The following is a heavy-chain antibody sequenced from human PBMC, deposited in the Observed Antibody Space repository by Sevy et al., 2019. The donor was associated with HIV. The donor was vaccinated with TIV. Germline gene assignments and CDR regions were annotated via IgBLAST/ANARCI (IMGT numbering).Heavy chain of an antibody. V-gene: IGHV3-30*18. CDR2: ISYDGSNK. CDR3: AKDAHYYGSGSYGVLDY. CDR1: GFTFSSYG. Sequence: GGSLRLSCAASGFTFSSYGMHWVRQAPGKGLEWVAVISYDGSNKYYADSVKGRFTISRDNSKNTLYLQMNSLRAEDTAGYYCAKDAHYYGSGSYGVLDYWGQGTLVTVSS. D-gene: IGHD3-10*01. J-gene: IGHJ4*02.